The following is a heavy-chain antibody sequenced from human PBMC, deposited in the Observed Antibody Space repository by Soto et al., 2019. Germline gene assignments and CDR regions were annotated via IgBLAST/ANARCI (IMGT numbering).Heavy chain of an antibody. CDR2: ISGSGGST. Sequence: GGSLRLSCAASGFTFSSYAMSWVRQAPGKGLEWVSAISGSGGSTYYADSVKGRFTISRDNSKNGLYLQSNSLRAEDTAVYYCAKVYWPLYDFWSGYSGAAFDYWGQGTLVTVSS. CDR3: AKVYWPLYDFWSGYSGAAFDY. V-gene: IGHV3-23*01. CDR1: GFTFSSYA. D-gene: IGHD3-3*01. J-gene: IGHJ4*02.